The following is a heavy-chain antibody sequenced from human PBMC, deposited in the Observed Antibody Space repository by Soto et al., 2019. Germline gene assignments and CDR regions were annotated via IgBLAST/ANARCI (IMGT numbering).Heavy chain of an antibody. CDR2: ISWDGRTT. CDR1: GFTFADYA. Sequence: GGSLRLSCAASGFTFADYAMSWVRQAPGKGLEWVSGISWDGRTTGYADSLKGRFTISRDNAKNSLYLQMNSLRAEDTAFYYCARDRFGYCSGGPCPPFDHWGQGNLVTVSS. J-gene: IGHJ4*02. D-gene: IGHD2-15*01. CDR3: ARDRFGYCSGGPCPPFDH. V-gene: IGHV3-20*04.